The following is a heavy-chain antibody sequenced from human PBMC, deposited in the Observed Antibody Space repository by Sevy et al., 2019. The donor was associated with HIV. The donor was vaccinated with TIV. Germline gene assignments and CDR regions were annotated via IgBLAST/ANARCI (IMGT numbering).Heavy chain of an antibody. D-gene: IGHD1-26*01. CDR1: GFTFDDYA. V-gene: IGHV3-9*01. J-gene: IGHJ3*02. CDR2: ISWNSGSI. CDR3: AKDMELLLQEGAFDI. Sequence: GGFLRLSCAASGFTFDDYAMHWVRQAPGKGLEWVSGISWNSGSIGYADSVKGRFTISRDNAKISLYLQMNSLRAEDTAFASCAKDMELLLQEGAFDIWGQGTMVTVSS.